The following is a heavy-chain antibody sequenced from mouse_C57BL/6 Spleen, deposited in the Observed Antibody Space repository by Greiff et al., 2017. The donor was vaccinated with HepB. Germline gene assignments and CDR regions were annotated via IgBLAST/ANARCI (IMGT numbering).Heavy chain of an antibody. V-gene: IGHV1-50*01. Sequence: QVQLQQPGAELVKPGASVKLSCKASGYTFTSYWMQWVKQRPGQGLEWIGEIDPSDSYTNYNQKFKGKATLTVDTSSSTAYMQLSSLTSEDSAVYYCAIFSNYPFLRYFDVWGTGTTVTVSS. CDR3: AIFSNYPFLRYFDV. D-gene: IGHD2-5*01. CDR2: IDPSDSYT. J-gene: IGHJ1*03. CDR1: GYTFTSYW.